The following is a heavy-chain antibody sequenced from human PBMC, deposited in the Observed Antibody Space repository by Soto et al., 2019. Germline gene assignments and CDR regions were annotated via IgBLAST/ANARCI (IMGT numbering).Heavy chain of an antibody. CDR3: AKGKSTGDIDWFDP. D-gene: IGHD3-10*01. J-gene: IGHJ5*02. V-gene: IGHV3-23*01. CDR2: LIGGHYGT. CDR1: GFTLQNYA. Sequence: GGSLRLSCTASGFTLQNYAMAWVRQAPGKGLEWVSTLIGGHYGTAYSYSVKGRFTVSRDNSKNCLYLQMNSLGVEDTAMYFCAKGKSTGDIDWFDPRGQGSLVTVSS.